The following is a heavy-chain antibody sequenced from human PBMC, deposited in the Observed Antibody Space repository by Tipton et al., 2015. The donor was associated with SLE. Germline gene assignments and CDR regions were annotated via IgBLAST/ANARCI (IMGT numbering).Heavy chain of an antibody. V-gene: IGHV4-61*01. CDR2: IYYSGST. CDR1: GGSVRSGSYY. D-gene: IGHD6-13*01. J-gene: IGHJ4*02. CDR3: ARDLGSSGSFDY. Sequence: LRLSCTVSGGSVRSGSYYWSWIRQPPGKGLEWIGYIYYSGSTNYNPSLKSRVTISVDTSKNQFSLKLSSVTAADTAVYYCARDLGSSGSFDYWGQGTLVTVSS.